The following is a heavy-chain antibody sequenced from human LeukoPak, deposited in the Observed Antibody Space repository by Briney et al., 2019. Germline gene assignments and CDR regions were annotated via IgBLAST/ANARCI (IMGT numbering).Heavy chain of an antibody. V-gene: IGHV3-74*01. Sequence: GGSLRLSCAASGFTFSSYWIHWVRQAPGKGLVWVSRINSDGSSTSYADSVKGRFTISRDNAKNTLYLQMNSLRAEDTAVYYCARDPVLLWFGAYGMDVWGQGTTVTVSS. D-gene: IGHD3-10*01. CDR2: INSDGSST. CDR3: ARDPVLLWFGAYGMDV. J-gene: IGHJ6*02. CDR1: GFTFSSYW.